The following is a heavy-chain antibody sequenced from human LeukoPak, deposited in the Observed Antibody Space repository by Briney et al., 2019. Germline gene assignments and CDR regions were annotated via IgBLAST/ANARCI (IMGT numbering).Heavy chain of an antibody. Sequence: GASVKVSCKASGYTFTNYYIHWVRQAPGQGLEWVGLINPNGGSTGYAQRFQGRVTVTTDTSTSTVYMELNSLGSEDTAVYYCARGRGRTMIRGVNDYWGQGTLVTVSS. D-gene: IGHD3-10*01. CDR2: INPNGGST. CDR3: ARGRGRTMIRGVNDY. V-gene: IGHV1-46*01. CDR1: GYTFTNYY. J-gene: IGHJ4*02.